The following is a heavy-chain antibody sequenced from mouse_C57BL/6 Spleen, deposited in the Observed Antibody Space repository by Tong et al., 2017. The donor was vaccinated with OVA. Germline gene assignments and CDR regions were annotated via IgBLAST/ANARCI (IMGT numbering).Heavy chain of an antibody. CDR2: INPSNGGT. Sequence: VQLQESGTELVKPGASVKLSCKASGYTFTSYWMHWVKQRPGQGLEWIGNINPSNGGTNYNEKFKSKATLTVDKSSSTAYMQLSSLTSEDSAVYYCARDYYGSSWGYYFDYWGQGTTLTVSS. CDR3: ARDYYGSSWGYYFDY. CDR1: GYTFTSYW. D-gene: IGHD1-1*01. V-gene: IGHV1-53*01. J-gene: IGHJ2*01.